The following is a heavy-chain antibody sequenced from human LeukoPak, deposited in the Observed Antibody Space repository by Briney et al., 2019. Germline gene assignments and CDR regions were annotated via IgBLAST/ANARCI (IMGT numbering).Heavy chain of an antibody. CDR3: ARQFPRYGSVDY. CDR1: GGSISSSSYY. Sequence: PSQTLSLTCTVSGGSISSSSYYWGWIRQPPGKGLEWIGSIYYSGSTYYNPSLKSRVTISVDTSKNQFSLKLSSVTAADTAVYYCARQFPRYGSVDYWGQGTLVTVSS. D-gene: IGHD3-10*01. V-gene: IGHV4-39*01. J-gene: IGHJ4*02. CDR2: IYYSGST.